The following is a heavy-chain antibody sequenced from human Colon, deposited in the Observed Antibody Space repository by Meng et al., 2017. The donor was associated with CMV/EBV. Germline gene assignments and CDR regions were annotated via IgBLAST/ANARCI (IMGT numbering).Heavy chain of an antibody. CDR1: GFTLSSYD. V-gene: IGHV3-64*02. CDR2: ISGNGGST. J-gene: IGHJ4*02. CDR3: ARGRGRTGYVDTGVSGYFDI. Sequence: GESLKISCAASGFTLSSYDMHWVRQAPGKGLEYVSIISGNGGSTYYADSVKGRFTISRDHSKNTLYLQMGSLRPEDMAVYYCARGRGRTGYVDTGVSGYFDIWGQGTLVTVSS. D-gene: IGHD5-12*01.